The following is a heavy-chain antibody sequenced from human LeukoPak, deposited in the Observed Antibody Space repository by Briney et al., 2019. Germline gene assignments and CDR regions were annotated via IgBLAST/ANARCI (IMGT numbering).Heavy chain of an antibody. D-gene: IGHD5-24*01. V-gene: IGHV5-51*01. Sequence: GESLKISCKGSGYTFTNYWIVWVRQMPGKGLEWMGIIYPDNSDTRYSLSFQGQVTISVDKSISTAYLQWSSLQAPDTAMYYCARRPHESGRELDYWGQGTLVTVSS. CDR2: IYPDNSDT. J-gene: IGHJ4*02. CDR1: GYTFTNYW. CDR3: ARRPHESGRELDY.